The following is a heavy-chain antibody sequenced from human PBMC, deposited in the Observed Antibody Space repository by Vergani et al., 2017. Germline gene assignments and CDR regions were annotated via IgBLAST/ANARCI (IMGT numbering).Heavy chain of an antibody. V-gene: IGHV1-69*08. Sequence: QVQLVQSGAEVKKPGSSVKVSCKASGGTFSSYTISWVRQAPGQGLEWMGRIIPILGIANYAQKFQGRVTITADKSTSTAYMELNSLRAEDTAVYYCAKDQPIAAAGIDYWGQGTLVTVSS. CDR3: AKDQPIAAAGIDY. J-gene: IGHJ4*02. D-gene: IGHD6-13*01. CDR2: IIPILGIA. CDR1: GGTFSSYT.